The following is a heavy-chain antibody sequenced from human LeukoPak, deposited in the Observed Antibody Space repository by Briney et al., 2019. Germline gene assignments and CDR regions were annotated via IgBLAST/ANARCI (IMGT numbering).Heavy chain of an antibody. D-gene: IGHD3-22*01. Sequence: ASVKVSCKASGGTFSSYAISWVRQAPGQGLEWMGRIIPILGIANYAQKFQGRVTITADKSTSTAYMELSSLRSEDTAVCYCARDRREIVVVTANYYYYGMDVWGQGTTVTVSS. J-gene: IGHJ6*02. CDR2: IIPILGIA. CDR3: ARDRREIVVVTANYYYYGMDV. CDR1: GGTFSSYA. V-gene: IGHV1-69*04.